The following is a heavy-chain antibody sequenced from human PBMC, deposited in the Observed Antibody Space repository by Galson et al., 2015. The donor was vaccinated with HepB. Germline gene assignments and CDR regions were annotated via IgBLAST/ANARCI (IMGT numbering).Heavy chain of an antibody. Sequence: SVKVSCKAAGYTFSSYGITWVRQAPGQGLQWMGRISAHNGNTNYAQEPQGRVTMTTDTSTSTAYMELRSLRSDDTAVYYCARAVAAGDYYYGMDVWGQGTTVTVSS. V-gene: IGHV1-18*04. CDR1: GYTFSSYG. CDR3: ARAVAAGDYYYGMDV. CDR2: ISAHNGNT. J-gene: IGHJ6*02. D-gene: IGHD6-13*01.